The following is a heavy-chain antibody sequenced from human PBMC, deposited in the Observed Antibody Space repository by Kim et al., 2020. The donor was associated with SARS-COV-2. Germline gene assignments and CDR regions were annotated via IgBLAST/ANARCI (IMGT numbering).Heavy chain of an antibody. J-gene: IGHJ6*02. D-gene: IGHD3-3*01. CDR3: AKEPYYDFWRGGMDV. V-gene: IGHV3-23*01. Sequence: DSVKGRFTISRDNSKSTLFLQMISLRAEDTAVYYCAKEPYYDFWRGGMDVWGQGTTVTVSS.